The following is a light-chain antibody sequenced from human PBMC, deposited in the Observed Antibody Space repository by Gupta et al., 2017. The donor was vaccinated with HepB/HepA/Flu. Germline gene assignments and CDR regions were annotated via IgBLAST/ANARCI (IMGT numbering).Light chain of an antibody. Sequence: QSVLTQPPSVSGATGQRVTISCTGSSANIGADYDVHWYQKLPGKAPKLLNYGVTNRPSGVPDRCSASKSGTLASLAITGLQAEDEADYYCQSYDSSRSGVVFGGGTKLTVL. CDR2: GVT. J-gene: IGLJ2*01. CDR1: SANIGADYD. CDR3: QSYDSSRSGVV. V-gene: IGLV1-40*01.